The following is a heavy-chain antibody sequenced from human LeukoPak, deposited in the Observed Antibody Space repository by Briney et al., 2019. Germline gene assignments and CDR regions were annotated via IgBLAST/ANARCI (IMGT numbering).Heavy chain of an antibody. J-gene: IGHJ6*03. CDR2: ISANNGNT. D-gene: IGHD3-22*01. V-gene: IGHV1-18*01. CDR3: ARSFMAYDSGLKNFYYMDV. Sequence: GASVKVSCKASGYTFTSYGINWVRQAPGQGLEWMGWISANNGNTNYAQNFQGRVTMTTDTSTSTAYMELRSLRSDDTAVYYCARSFMAYDSGLKNFYYMDVWGKGTTVTVSS. CDR1: GYTFTSYG.